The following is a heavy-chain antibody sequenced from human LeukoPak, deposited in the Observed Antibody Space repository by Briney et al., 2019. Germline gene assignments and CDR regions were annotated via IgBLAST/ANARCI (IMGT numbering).Heavy chain of an antibody. Sequence: TLSLTCAVSGGSISSGGYSWNWIRQPPGKGLEWIGYIYHSGSTSYSPSLKSRVTISVDRSKNQFSLKLSSVTAADTAVYYCARAPGLGAFDIWGQGTMVTVSS. CDR2: IYHSGST. CDR1: GGSISSGGYS. V-gene: IGHV4-30-2*01. J-gene: IGHJ3*02. CDR3: ARAPGLGAFDI. D-gene: IGHD1-14*01.